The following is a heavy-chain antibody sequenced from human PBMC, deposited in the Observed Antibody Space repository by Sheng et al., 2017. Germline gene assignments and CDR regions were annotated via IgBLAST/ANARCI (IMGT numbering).Heavy chain of an antibody. V-gene: IGHV1-58*01. CDR1: GFTFTSSA. Sequence: QMQLVQSGPEVKKPGTSVKVSCKASGFTFTSSAVQWVRQARGQRLEWIGWIVVGSGNTNYAQKFQERVTITRDMSTSTAYMELSSLRSEDTAVYYCAADVDTAMVMYSTLNLNFDYWGQGTLVTVSS. D-gene: IGHD5-18*01. CDR3: AADVDTAMVMYSTLNLNFDY. J-gene: IGHJ4*02. CDR2: IVVGSGNT.